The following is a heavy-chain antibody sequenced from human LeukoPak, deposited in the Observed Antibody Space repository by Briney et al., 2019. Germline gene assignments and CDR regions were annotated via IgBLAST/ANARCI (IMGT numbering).Heavy chain of an antibody. CDR1: GFTFSSYG. D-gene: IGHD6-13*01. CDR3: AKDQGDSSSWEN. V-gene: IGHV3-30*02. J-gene: IGHJ4*02. Sequence: PGGSLRLSCAASGFTFSSYGMHWVRQAPGKGLEWVAFIRYDGSNKYYADSVKGRFTISRDNSKNTLYLQMNSLRAEDTAVYYCAKDQGDSSSWENWGQGTLVTVSS. CDR2: IRYDGSNK.